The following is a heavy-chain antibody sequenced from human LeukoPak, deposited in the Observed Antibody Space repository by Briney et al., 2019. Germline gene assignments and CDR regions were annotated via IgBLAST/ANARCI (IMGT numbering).Heavy chain of an antibody. Sequence: GASVKVSCKASGYTFTTYGIHWVRQAPGQGLEWMGWIGTYNGNTNYAQKLQGRVTMTTDTSTSTAYMELRSLRSDDTAIYYCARSRVVEGGMDVWGQGTTVTVSS. J-gene: IGHJ6*02. D-gene: IGHD2-21*01. CDR1: GYTFTTYG. CDR2: IGTYNGNT. V-gene: IGHV1-18*01. CDR3: ARSRVVEGGMDV.